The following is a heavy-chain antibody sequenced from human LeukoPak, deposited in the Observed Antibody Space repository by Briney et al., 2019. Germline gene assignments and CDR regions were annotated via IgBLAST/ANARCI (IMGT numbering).Heavy chain of an antibody. J-gene: IGHJ4*02. CDR1: GYTFTSYA. D-gene: IGHD3-10*01. CDR3: ARAYGSGSPRGFDY. Sequence: ASVKVSCKASGYTFTSYAMHWVRQAPGQRLEWMGWINAGNGNTKYSQKFQGRVTITRDTSASTASMELSSLRSEDTAVYYCARAYGSGSPRGFDYWGQGTLVTVSS. V-gene: IGHV1-3*01. CDR2: INAGNGNT.